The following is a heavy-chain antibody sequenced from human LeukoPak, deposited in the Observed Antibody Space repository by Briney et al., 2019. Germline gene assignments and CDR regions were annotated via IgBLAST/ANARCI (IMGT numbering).Heavy chain of an antibody. CDR1: GFTFSSYW. CDR3: ARESRSGSYSSY. D-gene: IGHD1-26*01. V-gene: IGHV3-7*01. Sequence: GGSLRLSCAASGFTFSSYWMSWVRQAPGKGLEWVANINQDGSEKSYVDSVKGRFTISRDNAMNSLYLQMHSLRAEDTAVYYCARESRSGSYSSYWGQGTLVTVSS. J-gene: IGHJ4*02. CDR2: INQDGSEK.